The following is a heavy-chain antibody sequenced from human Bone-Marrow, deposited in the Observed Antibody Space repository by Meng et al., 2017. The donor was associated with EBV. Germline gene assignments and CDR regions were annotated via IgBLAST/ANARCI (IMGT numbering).Heavy chain of an antibody. J-gene: IGHJ4*02. D-gene: IGHD6-19*01. CDR1: GGSVNTGSYY. V-gene: IGHV4-61*03. CDR3: VRIGYSSGWYATDY. Sequence: QVQLQTPVPGLVTLSETLPLTCTVPGGSVNTGSYYWSWTRQPPGKGLEYLGHVYYTARTNYNPSLKSRVSISVDTSKNHFSLRLNSATAADTAIYYCVRIGYSSGWYATDYWGQGTLVTVSS. CDR2: VYYTART.